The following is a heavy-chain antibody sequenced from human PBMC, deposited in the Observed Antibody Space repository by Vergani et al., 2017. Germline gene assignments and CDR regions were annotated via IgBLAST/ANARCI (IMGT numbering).Heavy chain of an antibody. J-gene: IGHJ5*02. CDR3: ARGSSTSCYFDP. D-gene: IGHD2-2*01. CDR1: GYTFTGYY. V-gene: IGHV1-8*02. Sequence: QVQLVQSGAEVKKPGASVKVSCKASGYTFTGYYMHWVRQAPGQGLEWMGWINPNSGNTGYAQKFQGRVTMTRNTSISTAYMELSSLRSEDTAVYYCARGSSTSCYFDPWGQGTLVTVSS. CDR2: INPNSGNT.